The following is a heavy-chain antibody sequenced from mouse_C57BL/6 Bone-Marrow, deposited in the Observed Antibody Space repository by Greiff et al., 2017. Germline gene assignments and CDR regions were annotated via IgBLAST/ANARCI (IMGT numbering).Heavy chain of an antibody. CDR2: ISSGGSYT. Sequence: EVQLLESGGDLVKPGGSLKLSCAASGYTFSSYGMSWVRQTPDKRLEWVATISSGGSYTYYPDSVKGRFTIARDNAKNTLYLQMSSLKSEDTAMYYCARQGDYDGYFDVWGTGTTVTVSS. CDR3: ARQGDYDGYFDV. D-gene: IGHD2-4*01. J-gene: IGHJ1*03. CDR1: GYTFSSYG. V-gene: IGHV5-6*01.